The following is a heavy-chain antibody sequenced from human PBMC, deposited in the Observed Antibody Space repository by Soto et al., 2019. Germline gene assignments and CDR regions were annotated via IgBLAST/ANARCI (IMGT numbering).Heavy chain of an antibody. CDR3: ARHGWFGELLGYFDY. Sequence: ALTCTVSGGSISSYYWSWIRQPPGKGLEWIGYIYYSGSTNYNPSLKSRVTISVDTSKNQFSLKLSSVTAADTAVYYCARHGWFGELLGYFDYWGQGTLVTVSS. CDR1: GGSISSYY. CDR2: IYYSGST. V-gene: IGHV4-59*01. D-gene: IGHD3-10*01. J-gene: IGHJ4*02.